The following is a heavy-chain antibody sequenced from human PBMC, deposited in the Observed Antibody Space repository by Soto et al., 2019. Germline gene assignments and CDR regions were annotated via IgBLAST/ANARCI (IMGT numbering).Heavy chain of an antibody. CDR1: GFNFNTYW. CDR2: IDTDGSRK. Sequence: PGGSLRLSCAASGFNFNTYWMYWVRQAPGKGLEWVANIDTDGSRKNYVDSVKGRFIISRDNAKNSLLLQMNSLRADDTAVYYCAQAIVGPRGPFFWGQGTLVTVSS. CDR3: AQAIVGPRGPFF. J-gene: IGHJ4*02. V-gene: IGHV3-7*03. D-gene: IGHD1-26*01.